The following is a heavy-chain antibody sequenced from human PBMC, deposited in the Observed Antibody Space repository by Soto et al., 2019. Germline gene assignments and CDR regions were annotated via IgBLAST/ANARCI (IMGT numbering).Heavy chain of an antibody. J-gene: IGHJ6*02. CDR3: ARDQGITTCGVYSMCYYGMDF. CDR2: INPNSGGT. Sequence: ASVKVSCKASGYTFTGYYMHWVRQAPGQGLEWMGWINPNSGGTNYAQKFQGWVTMTRDTSMSTAYMELSRLRSDDTAVYYCARDQGITTCGVYSMCYYGMDFWGQGTTVTVSS. D-gene: IGHD3-3*01. V-gene: IGHV1-2*04. CDR1: GYTFTGYY.